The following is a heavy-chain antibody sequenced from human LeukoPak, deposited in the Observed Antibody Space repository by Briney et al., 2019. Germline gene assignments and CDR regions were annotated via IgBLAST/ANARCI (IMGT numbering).Heavy chain of an antibody. CDR3: VGDVIPFYFDI. Sequence: GGSLRLSCAASGFTFRSHSLDWVRQAPGKGLEWVSSITGAGSIQYADSVQGRFTISRDNTQNSIFLQMNSLRAEDTAVYYCVGDVIPFYFDIWGKGFLVPVPS. J-gene: IGHJ4*02. V-gene: IGHV3-21*01. D-gene: IGHD2/OR15-2a*01. CDR1: GFTFRSHS. CDR2: ITGAGSI.